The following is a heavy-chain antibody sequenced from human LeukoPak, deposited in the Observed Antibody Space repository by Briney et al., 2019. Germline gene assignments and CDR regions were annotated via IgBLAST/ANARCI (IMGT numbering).Heavy chain of an antibody. CDR3: ARDPYNGAYSEGYYYYYMDV. CDR1: GFTFSSSE. V-gene: IGHV3-48*03. D-gene: IGHD1-1*01. Sequence: GGSLRLSCAVSGFTFSSSEMNWVRQAPGKGLEWISYISSSSGSTIYYADSVKGRFTISRDNAKNSLYLQMNSLRVEDTAIYYCARDPYNGAYSEGYYYYYMDVWGKGTTVTVSS. J-gene: IGHJ6*03. CDR2: ISSSSGSTI.